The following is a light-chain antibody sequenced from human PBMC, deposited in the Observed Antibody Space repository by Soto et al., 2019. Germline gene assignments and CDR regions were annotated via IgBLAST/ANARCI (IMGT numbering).Light chain of an antibody. CDR2: GAS. CDR1: QSVRGNY. J-gene: IGKJ1*01. Sequence: EIVLTQSPGTLSLSPGERATLSCRASQSVRGNYLAWYQQKPGQAPRLLISGASSRASDIPDRFSGSGSGTDFTLTISRLEPEDFAVYYCQHYGFSLRTVGQGTKVDSK. CDR3: QHYGFSLRT. V-gene: IGKV3-20*01.